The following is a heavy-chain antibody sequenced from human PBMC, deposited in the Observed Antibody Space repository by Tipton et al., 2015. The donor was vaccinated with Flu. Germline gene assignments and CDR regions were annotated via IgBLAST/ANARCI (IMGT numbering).Heavy chain of an antibody. CDR2: IYYSGST. J-gene: IGHJ6*02. CDR1: GGSISSYY. V-gene: IGHV4-59*08. Sequence: TLSLTCTVSGGSISSYYWSWIRQPPGKGLEWIGYIYYSGSTNYNPSLKSRVTISVDTSKNQFSLKLSSVTAADTAVYYCARHRYSSSSLDSYDYYGMDVWGQGTTVTVSS. CDR3: ARHRYSSSSLDSYDYYGMDV. D-gene: IGHD6-6*01.